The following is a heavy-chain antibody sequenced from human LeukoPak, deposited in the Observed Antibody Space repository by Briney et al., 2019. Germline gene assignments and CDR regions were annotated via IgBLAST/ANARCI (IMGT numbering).Heavy chain of an antibody. Sequence: PGRSLRLSWAASGFTLSSSPAMHWVRQAPGKGLEWVAAVSPDGNSKYFADSVKGRFSISSDLSKNALYLEMNSLRLEDTALYYCARGTYSSGRCDVFDIWGQGTMVTVCS. CDR2: VSPDGNSK. CDR1: GFTLSSSPA. CDR3: ARGTYSSGRCDVFDI. J-gene: IGHJ3*02. V-gene: IGHV3-30-3*01. D-gene: IGHD3-22*01.